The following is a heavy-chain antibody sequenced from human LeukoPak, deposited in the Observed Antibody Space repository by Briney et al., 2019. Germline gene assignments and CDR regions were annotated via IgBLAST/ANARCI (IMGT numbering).Heavy chain of an antibody. CDR2: ISGYNGHT. J-gene: IGHJ4*02. CDR1: GYTFTNYG. Sequence: ASVKVSCKASGYTFTNYGISWVRQAPGQGLEWMGWISGYNGHTSYAQKLQGRVSMTTDTSTSTASMELRSLRSDDTAVYYCARASLILKGPQKLYYFDYWGQGTLVSVSS. D-gene: IGHD3/OR15-3a*01. V-gene: IGHV1-18*01. CDR3: ARASLILKGPQKLYYFDY.